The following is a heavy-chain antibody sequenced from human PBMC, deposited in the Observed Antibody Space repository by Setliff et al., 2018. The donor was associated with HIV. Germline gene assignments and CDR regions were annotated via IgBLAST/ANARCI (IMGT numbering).Heavy chain of an antibody. D-gene: IGHD3-10*01. Sequence: GASVKVSCKASGYIFTSYYVHWVRQAPGQGLEWMGIINPSGAITSYAQKFQGRVTMTRDMSTSTVYMELSSLRSEDTAVYYCARDPAPSESASYFQHWGQGTPVTVSS. CDR3: ARDPAPSESASYFQH. V-gene: IGHV1-46*01. J-gene: IGHJ1*01. CDR1: GYIFTSYY. CDR2: INPSGAIT.